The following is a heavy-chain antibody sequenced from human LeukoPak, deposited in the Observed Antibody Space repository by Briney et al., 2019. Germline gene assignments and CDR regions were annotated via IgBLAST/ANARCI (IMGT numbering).Heavy chain of an antibody. CDR1: GYTFTGYY. Sequence: ASVKVSCKASGYTFTGYYMHWVRQAPGQGLEWIGRINRNSGGTNYAQKFQGRVTMTRDTSISTAYMALSRLRSDDTAVYYCASILDSSGYYSPWEVDYWGQGTLVTVSS. V-gene: IGHV1-2*06. CDR2: INRNSGGT. CDR3: ASILDSSGYYSPWEVDY. D-gene: IGHD3-22*01. J-gene: IGHJ4*02.